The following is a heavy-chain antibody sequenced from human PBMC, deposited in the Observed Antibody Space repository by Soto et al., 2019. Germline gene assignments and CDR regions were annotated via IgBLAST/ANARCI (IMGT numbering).Heavy chain of an antibody. J-gene: IGHJ6*02. CDR1: GFTFSSYA. CDR3: AKGGGSKDYYDTSGYYLYYYYAMDV. V-gene: IGHV3-23*01. CDR2: LSGSGVST. Sequence: EVQLLESGGGLVQPGGPLRLSCAASGFTFSSYAMTWVRQAPGKGLEWVSALSGSGVSTYYADSVKGRFTISRDNSKNPLYLQMNSLRAEDTAVYYCAKGGGSKDYYDTSGYYLYYYYAMDVWGQGTTVTDSS. D-gene: IGHD3-22*01.